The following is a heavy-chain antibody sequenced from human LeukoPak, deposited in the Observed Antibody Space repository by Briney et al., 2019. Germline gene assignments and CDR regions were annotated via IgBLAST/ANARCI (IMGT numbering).Heavy chain of an antibody. Sequence: ASVKVSCKASGYTFTGYYMHWVRQAPGQGLEWMGWINPNSGGTNYAQKFQGRVTMTRDTSISTAYMELSRLRSDDTAVYYCATVRYFDWLYFDYWGQGTLVTVSS. V-gene: IGHV1-2*02. CDR2: INPNSGGT. D-gene: IGHD3-9*01. CDR1: GYTFTGYY. CDR3: ATVRYFDWLYFDY. J-gene: IGHJ4*02.